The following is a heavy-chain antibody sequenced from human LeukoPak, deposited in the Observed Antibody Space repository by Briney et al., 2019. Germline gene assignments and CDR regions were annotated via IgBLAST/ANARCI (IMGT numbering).Heavy chain of an antibody. CDR3: ARARLTYCSGGSCYSGSYMDV. Sequence: ASVKVSCKASGYTFTGYYMHWVRHAPGQGLEWMGWINPNSVGTNYAQKCHGSVTITRDTSISRAYLELSRLRSDDTAVYYCARARLTYCSGGSCYSGSYMDVWGKGTTVTVSS. J-gene: IGHJ6*03. D-gene: IGHD2-15*01. CDR1: GYTFTGYY. CDR2: INPNSVGT. V-gene: IGHV1-2*02.